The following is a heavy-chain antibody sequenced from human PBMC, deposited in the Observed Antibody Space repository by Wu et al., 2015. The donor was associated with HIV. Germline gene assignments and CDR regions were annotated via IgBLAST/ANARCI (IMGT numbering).Heavy chain of an antibody. V-gene: IGHV1-2*02. Sequence: QVQLVQSGAEVKKPGASVKVSCKASGYTFTGYYMHWVRQAPGQGLEWMGWINPNSGGIKYAQKFEGTVTMNQGHVHQVQPTWSLSRLKDLKRHGRLYYCARRTRGEDGDTAMGLNFDVLGPR. J-gene: IGHJ4*03. CDR1: GYTFTGYY. CDR2: INPNSGGI. CDR3: ARRTRGEDGDTAMGLNFDV. D-gene: IGHD5-18*01.